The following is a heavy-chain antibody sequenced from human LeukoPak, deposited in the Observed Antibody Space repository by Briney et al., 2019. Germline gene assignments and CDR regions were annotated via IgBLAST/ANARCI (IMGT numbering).Heavy chain of an antibody. CDR2: LYSGGTT. CDR3: ARDPPGIRVPGV. CDR1: GITVSSNY. D-gene: IGHD6-19*01. V-gene: IGHV3-53*01. J-gene: IGHJ4*02. Sequence: GGSLRLSCAASGITVSSNYMTWVRQAPGRGLERVSVLYSGGTTYYTDSVKGRFTISRDNSKNTLYLQMDSLRVEDTAVYYCARDPPGIRVPGVWGQGTLVTVSS.